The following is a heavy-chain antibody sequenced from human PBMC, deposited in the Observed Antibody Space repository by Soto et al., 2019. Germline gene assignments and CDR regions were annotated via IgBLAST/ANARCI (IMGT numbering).Heavy chain of an antibody. CDR1: GYTFTGYY. V-gene: IGHV1-2*04. J-gene: IGHJ5*02. CDR3: ARADSSSSPNWFDP. D-gene: IGHD6-6*01. Sequence: GASVKVSCKASGYTFTGYYMHWVRQAPGQGLEWMGWINPNSGGTNYAQKFQGWVTMTRDTSISTAYMELSRLRSDDTAVYYCARADSSSSPNWFDPWGQGTLVTVSS. CDR2: INPNSGGT.